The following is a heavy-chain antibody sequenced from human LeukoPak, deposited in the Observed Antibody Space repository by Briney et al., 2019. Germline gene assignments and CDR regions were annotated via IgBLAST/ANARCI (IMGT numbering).Heavy chain of an antibody. J-gene: IGHJ6*02. CDR1: GFTFSSYS. V-gene: IGHV3-21*01. CDR3: ARDRGRDDFWSGYRNYYYYYGMDV. Sequence: SGGSLRLSCAASGFTFSSYSMTWVRQAPGKGLEWVSSISSSSSYIYYADSVKGRFTISRDNAKNSLYLQMNSLRAEDTAVYYCARDRGRDDFWSGYRNYYYYYGMDVWGQGTTVTVSS. D-gene: IGHD3-3*01. CDR2: ISSSSSYI.